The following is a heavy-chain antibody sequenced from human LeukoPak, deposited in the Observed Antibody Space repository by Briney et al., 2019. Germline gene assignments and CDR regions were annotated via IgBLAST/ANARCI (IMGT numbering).Heavy chain of an antibody. J-gene: IGHJ4*02. V-gene: IGHV1-69*13. CDR1: GGTFSSYA. CDR2: IIPIFGTA. CDR3: ARGEYYYDSSGYLFDY. D-gene: IGHD3-22*01. Sequence: ASVKVSCKASGGTFSSYAISWVRQAPGQGLEWMGGIIPIFGTANYAQKFQGRVTITADEPTSTAYMELSSLRSEDTAVYYCARGEYYYDSSGYLFDYWGQGTLVTVSS.